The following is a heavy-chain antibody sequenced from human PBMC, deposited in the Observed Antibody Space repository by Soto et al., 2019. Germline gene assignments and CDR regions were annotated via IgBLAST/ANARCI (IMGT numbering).Heavy chain of an antibody. CDR3: AKDRGLEKQWLVGWFDP. CDR1: GFTFSSYA. D-gene: IGHD6-19*01. Sequence: GGSLRLSCAASGFTFSSYAMHWVRQAPGKGLEWVAVISYDGSNKYYADSVKGRFTISRDNSKNTLYLQMNSLRAEDTAVYYCAKDRGLEKQWLVGWFDPWGQGTLVTVSS. J-gene: IGHJ5*02. CDR2: ISYDGSNK. V-gene: IGHV3-30-3*01.